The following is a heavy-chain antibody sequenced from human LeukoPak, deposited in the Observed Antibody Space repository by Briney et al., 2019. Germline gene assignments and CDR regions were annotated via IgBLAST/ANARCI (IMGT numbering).Heavy chain of an antibody. J-gene: IGHJ4*02. Sequence: SETLSLTCTVSSGSIKSYYWSWIRQPPGKGLEWIGYVYYSGSANYNPSLKSRVTISVDTSKNQFSLKLSSVTAADTAVYYCARHEKLGQFDYWGQGTLVTVSS. D-gene: IGHD3-10*01. CDR1: SGSIKSYY. V-gene: IGHV4-59*08. CDR2: VYYSGSA. CDR3: ARHEKLGQFDY.